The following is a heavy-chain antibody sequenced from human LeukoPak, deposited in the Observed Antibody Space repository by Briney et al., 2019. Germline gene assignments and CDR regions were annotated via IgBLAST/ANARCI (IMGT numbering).Heavy chain of an antibody. CDR3: ARHDCGGGGCYGWFDP. J-gene: IGHJ5*02. D-gene: IGHD2-15*01. CDR2: IYPGDSAT. V-gene: IGHV5-51*01. Sequence: GESLKIPCKISGYSVTSYWIGWVRQMTGKGLESMGIIYPGDSATRYSPSFQGQVTISADKSISTAYLQWSSLKASDTAMYYCARHDCGGGGCYGWFDPWGQGTLVSVSS. CDR1: GYSVTSYW.